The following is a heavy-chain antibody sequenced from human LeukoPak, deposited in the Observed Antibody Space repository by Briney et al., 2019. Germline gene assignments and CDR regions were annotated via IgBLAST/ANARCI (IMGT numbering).Heavy chain of an antibody. D-gene: IGHD1-14*01. Sequence: PGRSLRLSCAASGFTFSSYAMHWVRQAPGKGLEWVAGISWNSGSVGHADSVEGRFTISRDNAKNSLYLQMSSLRGEDTALYYCAKDRRNDFDYWGQGTLVTVSS. J-gene: IGHJ4*02. CDR3: AKDRRNDFDY. V-gene: IGHV3-9*01. CDR1: GFTFSSYA. CDR2: ISWNSGSV.